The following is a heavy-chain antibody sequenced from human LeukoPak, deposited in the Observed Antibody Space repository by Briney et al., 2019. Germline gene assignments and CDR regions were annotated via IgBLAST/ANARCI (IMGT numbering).Heavy chain of an antibody. CDR2: IYYSGST. CDR1: GGSISSSSYY. CDR3: AVAGEFDY. Sequence: SETLSLTCTVSGGSISSSSYYWGWIRQPPGKGLEWIGSIYYSGSTYYNPSLKSRVTISVDTSKNQFPLKLSSVTAADTAVYYCAVAGEFDYWGQGTLVTVSS. J-gene: IGHJ4*02. V-gene: IGHV4-39*01. D-gene: IGHD6-19*01.